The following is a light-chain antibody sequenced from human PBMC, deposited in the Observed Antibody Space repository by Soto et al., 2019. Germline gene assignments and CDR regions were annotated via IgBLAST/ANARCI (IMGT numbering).Light chain of an antibody. Sequence: QSVLTQPPSLSGAPGQRVTISCTGSRSNIGAGYDVHWYQHLPGTAPKVLIFDNSNRPSGVPDRFSGSKSGTSASLAITGLQAEDEAVYFCHSYDVSLRGPAFGGGTKVTVL. CDR1: RSNIGAGYD. CDR3: HSYDVSLRGPA. J-gene: IGLJ2*01. CDR2: DNS. V-gene: IGLV1-40*01.